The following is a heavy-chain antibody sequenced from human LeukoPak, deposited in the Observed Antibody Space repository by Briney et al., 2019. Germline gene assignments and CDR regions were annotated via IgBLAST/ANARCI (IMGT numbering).Heavy chain of an antibody. D-gene: IGHD6-19*01. CDR3: AKGSGWYAF. CDR1: GGSISSSNYY. J-gene: IGHJ4*02. Sequence: SETLSLTCTVSGGSISSSNYYWGWIRQPPGKGLEWIGSIYYSGSTYYNPSLKSRVTISVDTSKNQFSLKLSSVTAADTAVYYCAKGSGWYAFWGQGTLVTVSS. CDR2: IYYSGST. V-gene: IGHV4-39*01.